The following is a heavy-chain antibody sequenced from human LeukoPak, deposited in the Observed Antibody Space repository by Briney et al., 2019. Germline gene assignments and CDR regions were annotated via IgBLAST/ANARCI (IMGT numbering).Heavy chain of an antibody. CDR1: GFTFSSYS. CDR2: ISSSSSYI. V-gene: IGHV3-21*01. D-gene: IGHD2-15*01. CDR3: ARDALGYCSGGSCYSPTYYYMDV. Sequence: GGSLRLSCAASGFTFSSYSMNWVRQAPGKGLEWVSSISSSSSYIYYADSVKGRFTISRDNAKNSLYLQMNSLSAEDTAVYYCARDALGYCSGGSCYSPTYYYMDVWGKGTTVTVSS. J-gene: IGHJ6*03.